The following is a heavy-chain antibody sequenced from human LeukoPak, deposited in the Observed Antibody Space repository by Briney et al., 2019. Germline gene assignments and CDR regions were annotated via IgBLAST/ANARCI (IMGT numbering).Heavy chain of an antibody. D-gene: IGHD3-16*01. CDR3: ARDLGGGLWPNAFDI. CDR1: GFTFSNYW. J-gene: IGHJ3*02. Sequence: GGSLRLSCAASGFTFSNYWMTWVRQAPGIGLEWLANIKQDGSEKYYVDSVRGRFTISRDNAKSSLYLQINSLRAEDTAVYYCARDLGGGLWPNAFDIWGQGTMVTVSS. CDR2: IKQDGSEK. V-gene: IGHV3-7*05.